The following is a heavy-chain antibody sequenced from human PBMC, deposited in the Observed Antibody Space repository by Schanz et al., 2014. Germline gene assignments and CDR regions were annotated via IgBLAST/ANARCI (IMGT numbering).Heavy chain of an antibody. V-gene: IGHV4-39*01. D-gene: IGHD3-10*01. J-gene: IGHJ5*02. CDR3: ARLRGGGVIITT. Sequence: QLQLQESGPGLVKPSETLSLTCTVSGGSISSSGYYWGWIRQPPGNGLEWIGSIYYSGSTYYNPSPKGGVTIPADTSRNQSPLRVFSVTAADTALYYCARLRGGGVIITTWGQGTLVTVSS. CDR1: GGSISSSGYY. CDR2: IYYSGST.